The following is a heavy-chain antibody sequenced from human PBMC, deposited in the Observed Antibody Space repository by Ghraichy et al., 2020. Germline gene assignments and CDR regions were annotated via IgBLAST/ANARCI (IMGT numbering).Heavy chain of an antibody. D-gene: IGHD1-26*01. CDR3: ARVEDSGGYYGQVFVH. Sequence: GGSLRLSCSASGFTFSNYDMNWVRQAPGKGMEWLSYISGGGDTIYYADSVEGRFSASRDNAKNSLYLQMNSLRADDTAVYHCARVEDSGGYYGQVFVHWGHGTLVTVSA. V-gene: IGHV3-48*03. CDR1: GFTFSNYD. J-gene: IGHJ4*01. CDR2: ISGGGDTI.